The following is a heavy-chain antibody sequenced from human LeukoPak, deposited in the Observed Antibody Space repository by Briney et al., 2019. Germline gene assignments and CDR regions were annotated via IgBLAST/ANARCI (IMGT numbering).Heavy chain of an antibody. J-gene: IGHJ4*02. CDR1: GGSFSGYY. CDR2: INHSGST. V-gene: IGHV4-34*01. Sequence: SETLSLTCAVYGGSFSGYYWSWIRQPPGKGLEWIGEINHSGSTNYNPSLKSRVTISVDTSKNQFSLKLSSVTAADTAVYYCARVPRYAYEDYWGQGTLVTVSS. CDR3: ARVPRYAYEDY. D-gene: IGHD3-16*01.